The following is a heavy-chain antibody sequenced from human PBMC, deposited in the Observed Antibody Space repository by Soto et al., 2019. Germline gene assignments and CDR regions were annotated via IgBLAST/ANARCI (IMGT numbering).Heavy chain of an antibody. J-gene: IGHJ4*02. CDR2: IYYTGST. CDR1: GGSTSRYF. D-gene: IGHD5-18*01. Sequence: QVQLQESGPGLVKPSETLSLTCTVSGGSTSRYFWSWIRQPPGKGLEWIGYIYYTGSTNYNPSLKSRVTISVDTSKNQFSLTLSSVTAADTAVYYCARAGTAMVTLDYWGQGTLVTVSS. V-gene: IGHV4-59*01. CDR3: ARAGTAMVTLDY.